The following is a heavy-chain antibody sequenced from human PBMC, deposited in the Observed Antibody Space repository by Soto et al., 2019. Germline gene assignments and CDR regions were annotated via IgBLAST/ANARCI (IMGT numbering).Heavy chain of an antibody. CDR3: ASVGN. J-gene: IGHJ4*02. V-gene: IGHV3-48*02. Sequence: EVQLVESGGGLVQPGGSLRLSCAASGFTFSSYSMNWVRQAPGKGLEWVSYIDSGSGAIYYADSVKGQFTIARDNAKNSLFLQMNSLRDEDTAVYYCASVGNWGQGTLVTVSS. CDR2: IDSGSGAI. D-gene: IGHD1-26*01. CDR1: GFTFSSYS.